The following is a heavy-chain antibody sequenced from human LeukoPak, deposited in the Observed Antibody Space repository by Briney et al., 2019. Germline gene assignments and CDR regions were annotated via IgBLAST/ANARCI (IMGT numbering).Heavy chain of an antibody. CDR2: IYTSGST. J-gene: IGHJ5*02. CDR1: GGPISGGSYY. V-gene: IGHV4-61*02. CDR3: AREGHTLTTVGA. Sequence: SETLSLTCTVSGGPISGGSYYWSWIRQPAGKGLEWIGRIYTSGSTNYNPSLKSRVTISVDTSKNQFSLKLSSVTAADTAVYYCAREGHTLTTVGAWGQGTLVTVSS. D-gene: IGHD4-23*01.